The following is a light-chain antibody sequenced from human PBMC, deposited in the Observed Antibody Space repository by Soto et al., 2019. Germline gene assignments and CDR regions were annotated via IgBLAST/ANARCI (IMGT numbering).Light chain of an antibody. Sequence: QSVLTQPPSASGSPGQSVTISCTGTSSYVGCYNHVSWYQQHPGKAPKLMIYEVSKRPSGVPDRFSGSKSGNTASLTVSGLQSGDEADYYCSSYKTDDTFLFRTGTKVT. CDR1: SSYVGCYNH. CDR2: EVS. V-gene: IGLV2-8*01. CDR3: SSYKTDDTFL. J-gene: IGLJ1*01.